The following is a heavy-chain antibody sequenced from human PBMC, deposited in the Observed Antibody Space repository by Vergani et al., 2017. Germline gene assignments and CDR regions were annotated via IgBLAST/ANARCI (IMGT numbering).Heavy chain of an antibody. CDR3: ARDGFIVATTGQYYYYGMDV. CDR1: GYTFTSYG. CDR2: ISAYNGNT. Sequence: QVQLVQSGAEVKKPGASVKVSCKASGYTFTSYGISWVRQAPGQGLEWMGWISAYNGNTNYAQKFQGRVTMTRDTSISTAYIELSRLRSDDTAVYYCARDGFIVATTGQYYYYGMDVWGQGTTVTVSS. D-gene: IGHD5-12*01. V-gene: IGHV1-18*04. J-gene: IGHJ6*02.